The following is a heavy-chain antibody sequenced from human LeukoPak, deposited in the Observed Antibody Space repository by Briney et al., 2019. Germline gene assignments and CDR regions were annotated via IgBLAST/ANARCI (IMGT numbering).Heavy chain of an antibody. CDR3: ARALNYYDFWSGYYTGFDY. Sequence: ASVKVSCKASGGTFSSYAISWVRQAPGQGLEWMGGIIPIFGTANYAQKFQGRVTITTDESTSTAYIELSSLRSEDTAVYYCARALNYYDFWSGYYTGFDYWGQGTLVTVSS. CDR2: IIPIFGTA. D-gene: IGHD3-3*01. CDR1: GGTFSSYA. J-gene: IGHJ4*02. V-gene: IGHV1-69*05.